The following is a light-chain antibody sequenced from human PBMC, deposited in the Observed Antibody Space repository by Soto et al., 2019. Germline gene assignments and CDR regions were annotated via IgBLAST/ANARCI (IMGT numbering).Light chain of an antibody. CDR1: QNIGTY. CDR2: DVS. CDR3: QQRSQWPLT. Sequence: ETVLTQSPVTLSLSPGERATLSCRASQNIGTYSAWYQQKPGQAPRLLIYDVSERATGIPARFSGSGSETDFTLTISSLEPEDSAVYYCQQRSQWPLTSGGGTRVEIK. V-gene: IGKV3-11*01. J-gene: IGKJ4*01.